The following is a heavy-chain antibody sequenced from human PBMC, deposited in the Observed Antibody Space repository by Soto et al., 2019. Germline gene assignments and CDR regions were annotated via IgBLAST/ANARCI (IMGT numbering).Heavy chain of an antibody. CDR2: IIPIFGTA. J-gene: IGHJ6*02. V-gene: IGHV1-69*12. CDR3: ARVSMSNYYYGMDV. CDR1: GGTFSSYA. Sequence: QVQLVQSGAEVKKPGSSVKVSCKASGGTFSSYAISWVRQAPGQGLEWMGGIIPIFGTANYAQKFQGRVTITADESTSTADMELSSLRSEDTAVYYCARVSMSNYYYGMDVWGQGTTVTVSS. D-gene: IGHD6-6*01.